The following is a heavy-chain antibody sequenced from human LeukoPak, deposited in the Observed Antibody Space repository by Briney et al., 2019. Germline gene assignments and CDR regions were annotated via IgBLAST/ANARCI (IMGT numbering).Heavy chain of an antibody. CDR1: GDSLSSTSYY. V-gene: IGHV4-39*07. CDR2: INHRGAT. D-gene: IGHD3-22*01. CDR3: ARGKGDLSMIVMIVTAVEFYFDS. Sequence: SETLSLTCTVSGDSLSSTSYYWGWIRRPPGKGLEWIGEINHRGATNYNPSLKSRVTLSLDTSKNQVSPKLNSLTAADTAVYYCARGKGDLSMIVMIVTAVEFYFDSWGPGTLVTVSS. J-gene: IGHJ4*02.